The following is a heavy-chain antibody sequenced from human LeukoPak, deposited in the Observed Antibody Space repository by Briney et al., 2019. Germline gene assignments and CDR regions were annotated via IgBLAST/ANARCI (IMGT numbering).Heavy chain of an antibody. V-gene: IGHV1-69*04. CDR3: ARDRSPYSNYGNFYFDY. Sequence: GASVKVSCKASGYTFTSYGISWVRQAPGQGLEWMGRIIPILGIANYAQKFQGRVTITADKSTSTAYMELSSLRSEDTAVYYCARDRSPYSNYGNFYFDYWGQGTLVTVSS. CDR2: IIPILGIA. CDR1: GYTFTSYG. D-gene: IGHD4-11*01. J-gene: IGHJ4*02.